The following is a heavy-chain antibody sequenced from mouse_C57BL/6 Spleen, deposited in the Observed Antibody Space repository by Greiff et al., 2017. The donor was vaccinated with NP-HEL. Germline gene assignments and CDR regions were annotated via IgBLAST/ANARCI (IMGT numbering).Heavy chain of an antibody. CDR3: ARDYDGLTGAMDY. CDR1: GYTFTDYY. CDR2: INPNNGGT. Sequence: EVQLQQSGPELVKPGASVKISCKASGYTFTDYYMNWVKQSHGKSLEWIGDINPNNGGTSYNQKFKGKATLTVDKSSSTAYMELRSLTSEDSAVYYCARDYDGLTGAMDYWGQGTSVTVSS. J-gene: IGHJ4*01. D-gene: IGHD2-3*01. V-gene: IGHV1-26*01.